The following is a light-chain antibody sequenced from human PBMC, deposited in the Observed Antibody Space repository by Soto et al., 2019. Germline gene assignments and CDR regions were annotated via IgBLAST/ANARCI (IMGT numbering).Light chain of an antibody. CDR2: RVA. CDR3: MQGTHYPPWT. Sequence: DVVMTQSPLSLSVTLGQPASISCRSSQSLVHSNGNTYLHWFQQRPGKPPRRLISRVANRASGVPDRFSGSGSGTDFTLKISRVEAEDVGVYYCMQGTHYPPWTFGQGTKVEIK. CDR1: QSLVHSNGNTY. V-gene: IGKV2-30*02. J-gene: IGKJ1*01.